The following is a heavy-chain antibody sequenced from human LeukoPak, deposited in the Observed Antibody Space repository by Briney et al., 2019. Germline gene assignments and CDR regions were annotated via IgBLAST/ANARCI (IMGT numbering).Heavy chain of an antibody. Sequence: GGSLRLSCATSGFTFTNAWMSWVRQAPRKGLEWVGRIKSKTDGGTTDYAAPVKGRFTISRDDSKNTLYLQMNSLTTEDTAVYYCSTDIVVLPAHNTDYWGQGTLVTVSS. V-gene: IGHV3-15*01. D-gene: IGHD2-2*01. CDR3: STDIVVLPAHNTDY. CDR2: IKSKTDGGTT. CDR1: GFTFTNAW. J-gene: IGHJ4*02.